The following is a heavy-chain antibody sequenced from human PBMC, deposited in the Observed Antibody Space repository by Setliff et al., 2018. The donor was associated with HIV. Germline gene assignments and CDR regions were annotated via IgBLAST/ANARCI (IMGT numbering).Heavy chain of an antibody. J-gene: IGHJ4*02. Sequence: ASVKVSCKASGYTFTTYYIHWVRQAPGQGLEWMGLINPRAGTTSYAQKFLGRVIMTRDKSTRTFYMELSSLRSDDTAVYYCARDPYDSSGYHFDFWGQVTLVTVSS. D-gene: IGHD3-22*01. V-gene: IGHV1-46*01. CDR3: ARDPYDSSGYHFDF. CDR1: GYTFTTYY. CDR2: INPRAGTT.